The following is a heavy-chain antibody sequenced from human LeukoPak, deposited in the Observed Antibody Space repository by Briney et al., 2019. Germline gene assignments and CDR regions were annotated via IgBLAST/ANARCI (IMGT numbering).Heavy chain of an antibody. V-gene: IGHV4-30-2*01. J-gene: IGHJ5*02. CDR1: GGSISSGGYS. CDR3: ARGSGYCSSTSCYHNWFDP. D-gene: IGHD2-2*03. Sequence: PSGTLSLTCAVSGGSISSGGYSWSWIRQPPGTGLEWIGYIYHSGSTYYNPSLKSRVTISVDRSKNQFSLKLSSVTAADTAVYYCARGSGYCSSTSCYHNWFDPWGQGTLVTVSS. CDR2: IYHSGST.